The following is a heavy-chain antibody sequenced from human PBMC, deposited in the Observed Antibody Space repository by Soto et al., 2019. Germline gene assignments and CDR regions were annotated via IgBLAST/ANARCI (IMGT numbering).Heavy chain of an antibody. CDR1: GYTFTRNG. CDR3: ERAKDYMLDY. J-gene: IGHJ4*02. CDR2: ISTNSGNT. V-gene: IGHV1-18*01. Sequence: QVQLVQSGAEVTEPGASVKVSCKPSGYTFTRNGISWVRQAPGQGLEWVGWISTNSGNTDYAQKLQGRVTLTTDTSTNTAYLELRSLRSDDTAVYYCERAKDYMLDYWGQGTLVTVSS. D-gene: IGHD4-4*01.